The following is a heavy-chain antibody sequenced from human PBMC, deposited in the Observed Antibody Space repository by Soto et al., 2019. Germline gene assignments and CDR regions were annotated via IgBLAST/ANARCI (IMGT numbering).Heavy chain of an antibody. Sequence: SETLSLTCSVSGGSISRYYWSWIRQPPGKGLEWIGYAYYSGDTGYNPSLQSRVTMAVDTSKNQVSLKLTSVTAADTAVYYCARDRSTYGGGGTGEVKENWFDPWGQGALVTVSS. D-gene: IGHD2-8*01. CDR1: GGSISRYY. J-gene: IGHJ5*02. CDR2: AYYSGDT. V-gene: IGHV4-59*01. CDR3: ARDRSTYGGGGTGEVKENWFDP.